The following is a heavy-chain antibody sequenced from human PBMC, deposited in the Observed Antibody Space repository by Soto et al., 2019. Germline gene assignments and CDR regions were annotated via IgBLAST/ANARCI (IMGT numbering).Heavy chain of an antibody. CDR3: ARASRIQVSPSITYYYSDYYMDV. V-gene: IGHV3-74*01. CDR1: GFTFSSYW. Sequence: EVLLVESGGGLVQPGGSLRVSCAASGFTFSSYWMHWVRQAAGKGLVWVSVIKSDGSSTSYADSVKARFTISRDNAKNTLYLKMKSLRADDTGVYYCARASRIQVSPSITYYYSDYYMDVWGKGTTVAVSS. CDR2: IKSDGSST. J-gene: IGHJ6*03. D-gene: IGHD3-3*02.